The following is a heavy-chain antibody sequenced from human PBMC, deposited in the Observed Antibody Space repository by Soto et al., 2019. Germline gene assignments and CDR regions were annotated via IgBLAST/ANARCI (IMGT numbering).Heavy chain of an antibody. D-gene: IGHD5-12*01. CDR3: ARDKDRLQLGGNYYYILDV. J-gene: IGHJ6*02. Sequence: QVQLEQSGAEVKKPGSSVKVSCKASGGTFSTSAISWVRQAPRQGLEWMGGFIPIFPPPDYAHKFQGRLPITADESTSTAYMELSGLQSDDTAVYYCARDKDRLQLGGNYYYILDVWGQGTTVTVSS. CDR1: GGTFSTSA. V-gene: IGHV1-69*12. CDR2: FIPIFPPP.